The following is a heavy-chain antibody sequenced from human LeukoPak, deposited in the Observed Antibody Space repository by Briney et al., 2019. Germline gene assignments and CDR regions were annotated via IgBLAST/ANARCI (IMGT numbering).Heavy chain of an antibody. D-gene: IGHD3-3*01. Sequence: GGSLRLSCAASGFTFSSYGINWVRQAPGKGLEWVSGISGSGGFTYADSVKGRFTISRDNSNNTLYLQMNSLRAEDTAVYYCAKNVYRYYDFWSGYYGYFDYWGQGTLVTVSS. V-gene: IGHV3-23*01. J-gene: IGHJ4*02. CDR1: GFTFSSYG. CDR3: AKNVYRYYDFWSGYYGYFDY. CDR2: ISGSGGFT.